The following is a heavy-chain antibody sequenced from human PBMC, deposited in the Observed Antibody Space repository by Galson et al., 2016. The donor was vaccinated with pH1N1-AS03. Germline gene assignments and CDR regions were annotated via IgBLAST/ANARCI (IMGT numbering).Heavy chain of an antibody. D-gene: IGHD2-8*01. CDR3: ARHMGNSWHDGLDF. CDR2: IYPLDSDI. CDR1: RDSFTNHW. Sequence: QSGAEVKKPGESLKISCKGSRDSFTNHWIAWVRQMTGKGLEWMAIIYPLDSDIRYSPSFQGQVTISADMSISTAYLEWRSLKASDTAIYYCARHMGNSWHDGLDFWGPGTLVTVSS. V-gene: IGHV5-51*01. J-gene: IGHJ4*02.